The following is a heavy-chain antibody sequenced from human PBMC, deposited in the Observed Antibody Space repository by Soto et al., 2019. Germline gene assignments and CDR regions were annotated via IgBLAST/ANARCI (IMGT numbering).Heavy chain of an antibody. V-gene: IGHV4-30-4*01. D-gene: IGHD6-6*01. CDR2: IYYSGST. CDR1: GGSISSGDYY. CDR3: ARDRHNNFFDP. Sequence: PSETLSLTCTVSGGSISSGDYYWSWIRQPPGKGLEWIGYIYYSGSTYYKPSLESRVAISLDTSRSQFSLTLHSVTAADTAIYYCARDRHNNFFDPWGQG. J-gene: IGHJ5*02.